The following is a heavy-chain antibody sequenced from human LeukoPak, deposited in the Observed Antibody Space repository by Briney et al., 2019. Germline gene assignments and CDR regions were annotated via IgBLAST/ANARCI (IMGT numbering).Heavy chain of an antibody. Sequence: ASVKVSCKASGYTFTGYYMHWVRQAPGQGLEWMGWINPNSGGTNYAQKFQGRVTMTRDTSISTAYMELSRLRSDDTAVYYCARDGKGTPGVYYMDVWGKGTTVTVSS. J-gene: IGHJ6*03. V-gene: IGHV1-2*02. D-gene: IGHD4-23*01. CDR1: GYTFTGYY. CDR2: INPNSGGT. CDR3: ARDGKGTPGVYYMDV.